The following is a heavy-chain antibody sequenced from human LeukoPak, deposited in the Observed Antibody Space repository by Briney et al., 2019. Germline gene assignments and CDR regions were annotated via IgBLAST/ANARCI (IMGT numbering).Heavy chain of an antibody. Sequence: PGGSLRLSCAASGFTFSTHWMHWVRQAPGKGLEWVSRINNDGGTTSYADSVKGRFTISSDNAKNTLYSQMNSLRAEDTAVYYCARGGIGGCFDYWGRGTLVTVSS. CDR3: ARGGIGGCFDY. J-gene: IGHJ4*02. CDR2: INNDGGTT. D-gene: IGHD3-16*01. V-gene: IGHV3-74*01. CDR1: GFTFSTHW.